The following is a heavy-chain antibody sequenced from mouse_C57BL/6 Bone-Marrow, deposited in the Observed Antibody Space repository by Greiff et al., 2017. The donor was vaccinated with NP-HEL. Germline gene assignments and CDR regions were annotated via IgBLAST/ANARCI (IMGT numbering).Heavy chain of an antibody. CDR1: GYTFTDYY. D-gene: IGHD1-1*01. V-gene: IGHV1-19*01. Sequence: EVQLQQSGPVLVKPGASVKMSCKASGYTFTDYYMNWVKQSHGKSLEWIGVINPYNGGTSYNQKFKGKATLTVDKSSSTAYMELNSLTSEDSAVYYCARSVITTVVHYFDYWGQGTTLTVSA. J-gene: IGHJ2*01. CDR2: INPYNGGT. CDR3: ARSVITTVVHYFDY.